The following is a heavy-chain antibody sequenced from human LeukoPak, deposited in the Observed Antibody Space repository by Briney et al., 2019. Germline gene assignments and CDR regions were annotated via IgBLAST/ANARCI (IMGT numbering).Heavy chain of an antibody. CDR2: IKQDGSEK. V-gene: IGHV3-7*03. CDR3: AKDGLRFQH. D-gene: IGHD6-25*01. Sequence: PGGSLRLSCAASGFTFSSYWMSRVRQAPGKGLEWVANIKQDGSEKYYVDSVRGRFTISRDNAKNSVYLQMNSLRAEDTAMYYCAKDGLRFQHRGQGTLVTVSS. CDR1: GFTFSSYW. J-gene: IGHJ1*01.